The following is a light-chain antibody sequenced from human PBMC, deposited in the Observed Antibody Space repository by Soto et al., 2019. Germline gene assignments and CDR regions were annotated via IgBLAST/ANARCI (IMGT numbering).Light chain of an antibody. Sequence: EIVMTQSPASLSVSPGERATLSCTASQSIGRYLAWYQQKPGQAPRLLIHSASTWAIGVPDRFSGSWSGTDFTLTITSLQSDDSAIYYCQQYKNWPWTFGQGTKVEIK. CDR2: SAS. V-gene: IGKV3-15*01. CDR3: QQYKNWPWT. J-gene: IGKJ1*01. CDR1: QSIGRY.